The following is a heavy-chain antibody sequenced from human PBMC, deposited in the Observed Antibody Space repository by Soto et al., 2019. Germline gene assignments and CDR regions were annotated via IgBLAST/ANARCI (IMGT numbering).Heavy chain of an antibody. V-gene: IGHV1-3*01. CDR3: ARWRGAFDS. D-gene: IGHD1-26*01. CDR1: GYSFTSWT. CDR2: IDAGNGIT. J-gene: IGHJ4*02. Sequence: ASVKVSCKASGYSFTSWTIHWVRQAPGKGLESKGWIDAGNGITKYSQKFQDRVTITRDTSASTAYMELNSLRSEDTAVYYCARWRGAFDSWGQGALVTVSS.